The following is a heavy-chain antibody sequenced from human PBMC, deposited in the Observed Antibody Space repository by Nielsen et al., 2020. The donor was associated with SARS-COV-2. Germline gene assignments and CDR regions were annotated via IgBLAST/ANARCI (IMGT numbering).Heavy chain of an antibody. D-gene: IGHD2-2*02. CDR3: AREAVCTSCYTGYFDY. CDR2: IYHSGST. Sequence: SETLSLTCAVSGGSISSSNWWSWVRQPPGKGLQWIGEIYHSGSTNYNPSLKSRVTISVDTSKNQFSLKLSSVTAADTALYYCAREAVCTSCYTGYFDYWGQGTLVTVSS. J-gene: IGHJ4*02. V-gene: IGHV4-4*02. CDR1: GGSISSSNW.